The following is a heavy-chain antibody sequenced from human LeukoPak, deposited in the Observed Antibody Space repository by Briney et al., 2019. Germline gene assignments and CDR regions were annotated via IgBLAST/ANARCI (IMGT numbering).Heavy chain of an antibody. J-gene: IGHJ3*02. CDR1: GFSFSSYG. CDR2: IWYDGSNK. D-gene: IGHD6-13*01. CDR3: AQKSTGTFDI. V-gene: IGHV3-30*02. Sequence: GGSLRLSCAASGFSFSSYGMHWVRQAPGKGLEWVAVIWYDGSNKYYADSVKGRFTISRDNSKNTLFLQMSSLTTEDTAVYYCAQKSTGTFDIWGQGTMVTVS.